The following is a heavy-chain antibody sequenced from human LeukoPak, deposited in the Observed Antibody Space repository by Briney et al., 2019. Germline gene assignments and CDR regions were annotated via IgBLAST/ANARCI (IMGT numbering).Heavy chain of an antibody. CDR3: AKVGRNYGDYNGWFDP. Sequence: GGSLRLSCAASGFILTDYGMHWVRQAPGKGLDWLAFMSYDGGNKYYADSVKGRFTISRDNSKNTLYLQMNTLRAEYTAVYYCAKVGRNYGDYNGWFDPWGQGTLVSVSS. CDR1: GFILTDYG. D-gene: IGHD4-17*01. V-gene: IGHV3-30*18. CDR2: MSYDGGNK. J-gene: IGHJ5*02.